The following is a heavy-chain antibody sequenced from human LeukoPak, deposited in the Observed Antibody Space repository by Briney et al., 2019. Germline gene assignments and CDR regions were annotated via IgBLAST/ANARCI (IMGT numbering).Heavy chain of an antibody. Sequence: PGGSLRLSCAASGFTFSNAWMSWVRQAPGKGLEWVGRIKSKTDGGTTDYAAPVKGRFTISRDDSKNTLYLQMNSLKTEDTAVYYCTTGYDFWSGYDPFDYWGQGTLVTVSS. J-gene: IGHJ4*02. CDR3: TTGYDFWSGYDPFDY. V-gene: IGHV3-15*01. CDR1: GFTFSNAW. D-gene: IGHD3-3*01. CDR2: IKSKTDGGTT.